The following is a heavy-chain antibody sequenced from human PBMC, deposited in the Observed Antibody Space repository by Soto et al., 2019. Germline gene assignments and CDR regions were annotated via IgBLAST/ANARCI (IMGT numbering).Heavy chain of an antibody. J-gene: IGHJ6*02. CDR3: VRQGIGNLHGLVDV. D-gene: IGHD3-10*01. CDR1: GGSIDGRN. V-gene: IGHV4-59*08. CDR2: VYYDGGS. Sequence: QVQLQESGPGLVKPSETLSLTCTVSGGSIDGRNCAWIRQPPGKGLEWLGYVYYDGGSSYNPSVKRRLTLAMHTSKSQFPLQLRSVTAADTAVYYCVRQGIGNLHGLVDVWGRGTTVTVSS.